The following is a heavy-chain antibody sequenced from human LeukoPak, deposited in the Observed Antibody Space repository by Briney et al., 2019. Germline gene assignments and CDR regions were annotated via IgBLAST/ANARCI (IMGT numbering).Heavy chain of an antibody. J-gene: IGHJ3*02. CDR3: ARDRTMRGTLPESSFEI. Sequence: GRSLRLSCAASGFTFSSYEMNWVRQAPGKGLEWVSYISTTSDIYYADSVRGRFTISRDNAKNSLYLQMTSLRVEDTAVYYCARDRTMRGTLPESSFEIWGQETKVTVSS. D-gene: IGHD2-2*01. CDR1: GFTFSSYE. V-gene: IGHV3-48*03. CDR2: ISTTSDI.